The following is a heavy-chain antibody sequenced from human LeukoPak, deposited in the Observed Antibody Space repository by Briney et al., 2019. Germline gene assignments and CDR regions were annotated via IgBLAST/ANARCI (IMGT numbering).Heavy chain of an antibody. Sequence: SETLSLTCTVSGGSISSSSYYWGWIRQPPGKGLKWIGSIYYSGSTYYNPSLKSQVTISVDTSKNQFSLKLSSVTAADTAVYYCARVYYYYYYMDVWGKGTTVTVSS. CDR3: ARVYYYYYYMDV. CDR2: IYYSGST. V-gene: IGHV4-39*07. CDR1: GGSISSSSYY. J-gene: IGHJ6*03.